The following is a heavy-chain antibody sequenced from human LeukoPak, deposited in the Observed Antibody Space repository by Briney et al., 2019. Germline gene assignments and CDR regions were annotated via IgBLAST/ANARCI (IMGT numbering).Heavy chain of an antibody. Sequence: GGSLRLSCAASGFTFSSYSMNWVRQAPGKGLEWVSYISSSSSTIYYADSVKGRFTISRDNAKNSLYLQMSSLRAEDTAVYYCASAGTTSGDYWGQGTLVTVSS. CDR1: GFTFSSYS. D-gene: IGHD1-1*01. V-gene: IGHV3-48*04. CDR2: ISSSSSTI. J-gene: IGHJ4*02. CDR3: ASAGTTSGDY.